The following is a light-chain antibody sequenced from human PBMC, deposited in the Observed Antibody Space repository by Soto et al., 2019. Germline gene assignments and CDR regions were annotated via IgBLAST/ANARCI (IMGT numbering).Light chain of an antibody. Sequence: EIVLTQSPGTLSLSPGERATLSCRASQSVTSNYLAWHQQKPGQAPRLFIYDASTRATGIPDRFSGSGSGTDFTLTISRLEPEDFAVYYCQQYGSSPFTFGPGTKVDIK. CDR3: QQYGSSPFT. CDR1: QSVTSNY. CDR2: DAS. J-gene: IGKJ3*01. V-gene: IGKV3-20*01.